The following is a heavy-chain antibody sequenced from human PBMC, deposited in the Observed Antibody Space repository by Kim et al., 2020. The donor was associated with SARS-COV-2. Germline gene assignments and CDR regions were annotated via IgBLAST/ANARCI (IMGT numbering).Heavy chain of an antibody. CDR2: INPNSGGT. CDR3: ARGAAAGHGPHYYYGMDV. CDR1: GYTFTGYY. J-gene: IGHJ6*02. Sequence: ASVKVSCKASGYTFTGYYMHWVRQAPGQGLEWMGRINPNSGGTNYAQKFQGRVTMTRDTSISTAYMELSRLRSDDTAVYYCARGAAAGHGPHYYYGMDVWGQGTTVTVSS. V-gene: IGHV1-2*06. D-gene: IGHD6-13*01.